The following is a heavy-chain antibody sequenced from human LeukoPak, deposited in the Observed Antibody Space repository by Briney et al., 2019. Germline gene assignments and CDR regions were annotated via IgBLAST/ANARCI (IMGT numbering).Heavy chain of an antibody. CDR1: GGSISTSGYY. V-gene: IGHV4-39*07. J-gene: IGHJ4*02. D-gene: IGHD3-3*01. Sequence: PSETLSLTCTVSGGSISTSGYYWGWIRQPPGKGLEWMGSVYYNGNTYYHPSLKSRLTISLDTSNNQFSLKLSSVTAADTAVYYCARDRQIFAVDYWGQEPLVTVPS. CDR3: ARDRQIFAVDY. CDR2: VYYNGNT.